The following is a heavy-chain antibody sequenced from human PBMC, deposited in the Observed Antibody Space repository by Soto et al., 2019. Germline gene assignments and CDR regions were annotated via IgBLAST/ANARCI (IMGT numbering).Heavy chain of an antibody. D-gene: IGHD5-18*01. J-gene: IGHJ6*02. CDR3: ARIQLWLHYYYGMDV. V-gene: IGHV4-61*05. CDR2: IYYSGST. Sequence: SETLSLTCTVSGGSISGGDYYCSWIRQPPGKRLERIGYIYYSGSTNYNPSLKSRVTISVDKSKNQFSLKLSSVTAADTAVYYCARIQLWLHYYYGMDVWGQGTTVTVSS. CDR1: GGSISGGDYY.